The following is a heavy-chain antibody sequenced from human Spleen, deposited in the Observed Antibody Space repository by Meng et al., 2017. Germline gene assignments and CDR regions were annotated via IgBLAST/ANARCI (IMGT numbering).Heavy chain of an antibody. J-gene: IGHJ4*02. Sequence: QVPLQQWGAGLLKPSETLSLTCVVSGGSFSDYYWSWIRPPPGKGLEWIGEINHSGSTNYNPSLESRATISVDTSQNNLSLKLSSVTAADSAVYYCARGPTTMAHDFDYWGQGTLVTVSS. CDR1: GGSFSDYY. CDR2: INHSGST. CDR3: ARGPTTMAHDFDY. V-gene: IGHV4-34*01. D-gene: IGHD4-11*01.